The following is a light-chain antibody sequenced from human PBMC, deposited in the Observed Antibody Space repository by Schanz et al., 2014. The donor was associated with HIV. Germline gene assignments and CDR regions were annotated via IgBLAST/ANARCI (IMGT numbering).Light chain of an antibody. V-gene: IGLV1-44*01. CDR3: AAWDDSLNGVV. J-gene: IGLJ2*01. CDR1: SSNIGINT. CDR2: AIM. Sequence: QSVLTQPPSVSGTPGQRVTILCSGSSSNIGINTVNWYQHLPGTAPKLLMYAIMERPSGVPDRFSGSGSGTSASLAISGLQSEDEADYYCAAWDDSLNGVVFGGGTKVTVL.